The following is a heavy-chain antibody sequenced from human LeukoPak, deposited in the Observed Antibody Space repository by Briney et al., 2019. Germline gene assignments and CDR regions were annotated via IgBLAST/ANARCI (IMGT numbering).Heavy chain of an antibody. CDR3: ARDGSIVGATNWFDS. J-gene: IGHJ5*01. CDR2: IDYSGSS. CDR1: GDSISSGSFY. Sequence: SETLSLTCIVSGDSISSGSFYWGWIRQPPGQSLEWIGSIDYSGSSYYNPSLQSRVTISVDTSKNQFSLKLTSVTVADTAVYYCARDGSIVGATNWFDSWGQGTLVTVSS. V-gene: IGHV4-39*07. D-gene: IGHD1-26*01.